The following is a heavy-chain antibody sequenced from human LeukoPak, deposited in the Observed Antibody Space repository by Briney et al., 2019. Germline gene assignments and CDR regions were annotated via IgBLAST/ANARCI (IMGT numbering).Heavy chain of an antibody. CDR1: XXXFSGXX. Sequence: PSETLSLTCAVXXXXFSGXXWSWIRQXXXXXXXXXXEXXXXGSTNYNPSLKSRVTISVDTSKNQFSLKLSSVTAADTAVYYCARGRSGYSIRYYYYGMDVWGQGTTVTVSS. V-gene: IGHV4-34*01. J-gene: IGHJ6*02. CDR3: ARGRSGYSIRYYYYGMDV. CDR2: XXXXGST. D-gene: IGHD3-3*01.